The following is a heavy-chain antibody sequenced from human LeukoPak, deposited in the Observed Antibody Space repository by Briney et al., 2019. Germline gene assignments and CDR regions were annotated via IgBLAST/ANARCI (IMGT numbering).Heavy chain of an antibody. CDR1: GFTFSNFW. CDR2: INQHGSEK. V-gene: IGHV3-7*01. D-gene: IGHD5-18*01. Sequence: GGSLRLSCAASGFTFSNFWMSWVHHAPGKGMEWVASINQHGSEKYYVDSVKGRFTISRDNAKNSLYLQMNSLRAEDTAVYYCARVMVYSYGSPFDYWGQGTLVTVSS. CDR3: ARVMVYSYGSPFDY. J-gene: IGHJ4*02.